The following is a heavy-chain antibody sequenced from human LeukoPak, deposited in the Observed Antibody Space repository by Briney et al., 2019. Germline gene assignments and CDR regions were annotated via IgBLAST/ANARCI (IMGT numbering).Heavy chain of an antibody. CDR3: AADAAGTTGVGGYYYGMDV. CDR1: GPTYSSSV. D-gene: IGHD1-1*01. V-gene: IGHV1-58*01. Sequence: ASVKVSCKASGPTYSSSVVLWVRQARGQRLEWIGWIVVGSGNTNYAQKFQERVIITRDMSTSTAYMELSSLRSEDTAVYYCAADAAGTTGVGGYYYGMDVWGQGTTVTVSS. J-gene: IGHJ6*02. CDR2: IVVGSGNT.